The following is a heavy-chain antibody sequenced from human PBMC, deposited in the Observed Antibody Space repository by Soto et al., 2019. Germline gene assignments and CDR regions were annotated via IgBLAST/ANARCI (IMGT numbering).Heavy chain of an antibody. CDR1: AGSRGSYY. J-gene: IGHJ6*02. CDR2: VFYTGRA. CDR3: ARAGDGGRTTLPYYHNYMEV. Sequence: PSETLSLTCTVSAGSRGSYYWSWIRQPPGKGLEWIGYVFYTGRANYNASLKSRVSISLDTSTYQFSLNLSSVTAADTALYYCARAGDGGRTTLPYYHNYMEVWCPVPTVDVSS. V-gene: IGHV4-59*01. D-gene: IGHD3-22*01.